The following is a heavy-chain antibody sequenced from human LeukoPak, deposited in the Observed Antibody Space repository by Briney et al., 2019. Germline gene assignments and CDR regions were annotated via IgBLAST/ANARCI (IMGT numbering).Heavy chain of an antibody. D-gene: IGHD3-16*01. J-gene: IGHJ6*02. V-gene: IGHV4-4*02. CDR2: IYHSGST. Sequence: SGTLSLTCAVSGGSISGSNWWSWVRQPPGKGLEWIGEIYHSGSTNYNPSLKSRVTISVDKSKNQFSLKLSSVTAADTAVYYCTASLLGYGMDVWGQGTTVTVSS. CDR1: GGSISGSNW. CDR3: TASLLGYGMDV.